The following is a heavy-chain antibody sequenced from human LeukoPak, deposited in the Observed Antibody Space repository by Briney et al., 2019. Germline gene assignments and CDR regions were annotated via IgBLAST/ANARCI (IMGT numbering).Heavy chain of an antibody. J-gene: IGHJ4*02. CDR1: GYTFTVYY. Sequence: ASVKVSCKASGYTFTVYYIHWVRQAPGQGLEWIGWIYPKNGGTYYAQKFQGRVTMTRDTSISTAYMELSGLRSDDTAVYYCLSENWYYDYWGQGTLVTVSS. D-gene: IGHD1-1*01. CDR2: IYPKNGGT. V-gene: IGHV1-2*02. CDR3: LSENWYYDY.